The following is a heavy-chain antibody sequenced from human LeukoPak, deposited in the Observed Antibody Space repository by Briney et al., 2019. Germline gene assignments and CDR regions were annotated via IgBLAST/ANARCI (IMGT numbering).Heavy chain of an antibody. CDR3: ARRYGSGSYPRDDY. CDR2: ISAYNGNT. Sequence: ASVKVSCKASGYTFTNYGISWVRQAPGQGLEWMGWISAYNGNTNYAQKLQGRVTMTTDTSTSTAYMELRSLRSDDTAVYYCARRYGSGSYPRDDYWGQGTLVTVSS. J-gene: IGHJ4*02. V-gene: IGHV1-18*01. D-gene: IGHD3-10*01. CDR1: GYTFTNYG.